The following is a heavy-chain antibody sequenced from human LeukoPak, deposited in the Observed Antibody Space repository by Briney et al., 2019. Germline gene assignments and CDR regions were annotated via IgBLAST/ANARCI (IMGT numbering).Heavy chain of an antibody. V-gene: IGHV3-11*04. CDR2: ISSSGSTI. D-gene: IGHD6-19*01. CDR3: ARAGSGWYPHAFDI. CDR1: GFTFSDYY. Sequence: GGSLRLSCAASGFTFSDYYMSWIRQAPGKGLEWVSYISSSGSTIYYADSVKGRFTISRGNAKNSLYLQMNSLRAEDTAVYYCARAGSGWYPHAFDIWGQGTMVTVSS. J-gene: IGHJ3*02.